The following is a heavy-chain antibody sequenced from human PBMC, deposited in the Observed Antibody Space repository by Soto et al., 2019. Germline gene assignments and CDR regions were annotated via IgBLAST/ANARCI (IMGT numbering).Heavy chain of an antibody. CDR2: IKSKMDGGTA. Sequence: EVLLVESGGGLGKPGGSLRLSCAASGFNLSHPWMTWVRQAAGKGLEWVGHIKSKMDGGTADYAAPVKGRFTISRDDSKNMVYLQMNSLKTEDTAVYYCTTGIYYDLLTGHHNVAYWGQGTLVTVSS. CDR3: TTGIYYDLLTGHHNVAY. V-gene: IGHV3-15*01. D-gene: IGHD3-9*01. J-gene: IGHJ4*02. CDR1: GFNLSHPW.